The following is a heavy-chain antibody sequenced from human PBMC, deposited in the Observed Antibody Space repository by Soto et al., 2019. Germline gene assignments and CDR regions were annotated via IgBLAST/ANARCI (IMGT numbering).Heavy chain of an antibody. CDR2: IDPSNSFT. Sequence: HGESLKISCQVFGHTFTSYWITWVRQMPGKGLEWLGRIDPSNSFTDYNTSFECHVVLSVDSSVSTAYLHWSGLKASDTAVYYCARHKGLGPIPFDYWGQGTPVTVSS. J-gene: IGHJ4*02. CDR1: GHTFTSYW. CDR3: ARHKGLGPIPFDY. V-gene: IGHV5-10-1*01.